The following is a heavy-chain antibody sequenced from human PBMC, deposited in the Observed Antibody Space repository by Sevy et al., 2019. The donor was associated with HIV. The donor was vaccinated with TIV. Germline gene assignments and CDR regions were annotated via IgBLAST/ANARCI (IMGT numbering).Heavy chain of an antibody. D-gene: IGHD6-6*01. Sequence: GGSLRLSCAASGFTSSSYAMSWVRQPPGRGLEWVSTLSDSGVSTYYADSVKGRFTISRDNSKNILYLQMNSLRAEDTAVYYCARVGAARLGGYYYYYMDVWGKGTTVTVSS. CDR1: GFTSSSYA. V-gene: IGHV3-23*01. CDR2: LSDSGVST. J-gene: IGHJ6*03. CDR3: ARVGAARLGGYYYYYMDV.